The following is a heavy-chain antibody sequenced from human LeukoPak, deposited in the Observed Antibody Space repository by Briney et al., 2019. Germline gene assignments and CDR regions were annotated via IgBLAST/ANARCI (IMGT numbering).Heavy chain of an antibody. J-gene: IGHJ6*03. V-gene: IGHV3-7*01. Sequence: GSLRLSCAASGFTFSSYWMSWVRQAPGKGLEWVANIKQDGSEKYYVDSVKGRFTISRDNAKNSLYLQMNSLRAEDTAVYYCARDRRDFWSGYTYYYYYYMDVWGKGTTVTVSS. D-gene: IGHD3-3*01. CDR2: IKQDGSEK. CDR3: ARDRRDFWSGYTYYYYYYMDV. CDR1: GFTFSSYW.